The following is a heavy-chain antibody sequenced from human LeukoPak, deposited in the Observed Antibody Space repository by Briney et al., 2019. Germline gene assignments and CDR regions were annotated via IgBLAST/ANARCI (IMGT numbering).Heavy chain of an antibody. J-gene: IGHJ4*02. CDR3: ARRAAKGGYYFDY. V-gene: IGHV4-39*01. Sequence: SETLSLTCTVSGGSISSSSYYWGWIRQPPGKGLEWIGSIYYSGSTYYNPSLKSRVAISVDTSKNQFSLKLSSVTAADTAVYYCARRAAKGGYYFDYWGQGTLVTVSS. CDR1: GGSISSSSYY. CDR2: IYYSGST.